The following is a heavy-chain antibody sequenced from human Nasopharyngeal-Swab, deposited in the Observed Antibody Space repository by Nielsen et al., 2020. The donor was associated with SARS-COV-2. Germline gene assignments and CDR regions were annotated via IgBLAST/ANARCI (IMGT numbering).Heavy chain of an antibody. Sequence: VRQAPGKGLEWVGLISYDGANKHYADFVKGRISISRNNSNNTLYLEMNTLRPEDTAIYYCARVSSKRFTFDYWGQGALVTVSS. CDR2: ISYDGANK. V-gene: IGHV3-30-3*01. D-gene: IGHD3-16*01. CDR3: ARVSSKRFTFDY. J-gene: IGHJ4*02.